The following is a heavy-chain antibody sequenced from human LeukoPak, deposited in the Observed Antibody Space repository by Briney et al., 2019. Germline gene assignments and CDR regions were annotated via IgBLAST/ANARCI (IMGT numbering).Heavy chain of an antibody. CDR3: AKGYDYGDSNWYFDL. CDR2: ISWNSGSI. CDR1: GFTFDDYA. D-gene: IGHD4-17*01. V-gene: IGHV3-9*01. Sequence: GGSLRLSCAASGFTFDDYAMHWVRQAPGKGLEWVSGISWNSGSIGYADSVKGRFTISRDNAKNSLYLQMNSLRAEDTALYYCAKGYDYGDSNWYFDLWGRDTLVTVSS. J-gene: IGHJ2*01.